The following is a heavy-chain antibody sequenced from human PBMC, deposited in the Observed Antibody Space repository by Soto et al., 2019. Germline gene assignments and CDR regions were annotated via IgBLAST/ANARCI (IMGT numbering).Heavy chain of an antibody. V-gene: IGHV1-24*01. CDR3: AKDRSDYYAIDI. Sequence: GSSVKVSCKVSGYTLTELSMHWVRQAPGKGLEWMGGFDPEDGETIYAQKFQGRVTMTEDTSTDTAYMELSRLRSEDTAGYYCAKDRSDYYAIDIWGQGTMVTVSS. D-gene: IGHD4-17*01. J-gene: IGHJ3*02. CDR1: GYTLTELS. CDR2: FDPEDGET.